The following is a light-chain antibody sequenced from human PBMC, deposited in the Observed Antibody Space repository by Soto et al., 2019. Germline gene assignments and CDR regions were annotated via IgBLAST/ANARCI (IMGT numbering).Light chain of an antibody. V-gene: IGKV3-15*01. CDR1: PSLSGS. CDR2: GTS. J-gene: IGKJ1*01. Sequence: IVMTQSPATLSVSLGERVTLSFRASPSLSGSLAWYQQKPGQAPRLLIYGTSARATGIPARFSASGSGTDFTLTISSLQSEDFAVYYCQQYGSSGTFGQGTKVDIK. CDR3: QQYGSSGT.